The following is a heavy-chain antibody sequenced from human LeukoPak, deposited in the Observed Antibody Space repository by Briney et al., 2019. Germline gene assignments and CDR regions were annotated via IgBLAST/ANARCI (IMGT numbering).Heavy chain of an antibody. V-gene: IGHV3-9*01. D-gene: IGHD2-15*01. Sequence: PGRSLRLSCAASGFTFDDYAMHWVRQVPGKGLEWVSGISWNSGSIGYADSVKGRFTISRDNAKNSLYLQMNSLRAEDTALYYCAKGPVVAAAWYYFDYWGQGTLVTVSS. CDR1: GFTFDDYA. J-gene: IGHJ4*02. CDR2: ISWNSGSI. CDR3: AKGPVVAAAWYYFDY.